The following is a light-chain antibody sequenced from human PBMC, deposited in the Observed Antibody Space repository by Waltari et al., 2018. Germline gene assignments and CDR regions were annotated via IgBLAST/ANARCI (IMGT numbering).Light chain of an antibody. V-gene: IGKV1-39*01. CDR3: QQSYSRPYT. J-gene: IGKJ2*01. CDR1: QYISSH. CDR2: DAS. Sequence: DIQMTQSPSSLSASVGDRVTITCRASQYISSHLNWYRQKPGKAPNLLTYDASSLQSGVPSRFSGSGSGTHFTLTISGLQPEDFETYYCQQSYSRPYTFGQGTQLEIK.